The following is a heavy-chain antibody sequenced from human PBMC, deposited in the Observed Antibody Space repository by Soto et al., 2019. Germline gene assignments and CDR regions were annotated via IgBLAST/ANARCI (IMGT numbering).Heavy chain of an antibody. V-gene: IGHV4-31*03. D-gene: IGHD2-21*02. CDR3: ARVCGGDCHYGMDV. Sequence: SETLSLTCTVSSGSISSGGYYWSSIRQHPGKGLEWIGYIYYSGSTYYNPSLKSRVTISVDTSKNQFSLKLSSVTAADTAVYYCARVCGGDCHYGMDVWGQGTTVT. CDR2: IYYSGST. J-gene: IGHJ6*02. CDR1: SGSISSGGYY.